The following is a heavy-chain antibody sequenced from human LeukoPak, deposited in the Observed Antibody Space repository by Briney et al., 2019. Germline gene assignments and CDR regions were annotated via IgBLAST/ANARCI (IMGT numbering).Heavy chain of an antibody. CDR1: GGTFSSYA. CDR3: AREGLVVVPAAPGSYYGMDV. J-gene: IGHJ6*04. Sequence: PSVKVSCKASGGTFSSYAISWVRQAPGQGLEWMGGIIPIFGTANYAQKFQGRVTITADESTSTAYMELSSLRSEDTAVYYCAREGLVVVPAAPGSYYGMDVWGKGTTVTVSS. D-gene: IGHD2-2*01. V-gene: IGHV1-69*13. CDR2: IIPIFGTA.